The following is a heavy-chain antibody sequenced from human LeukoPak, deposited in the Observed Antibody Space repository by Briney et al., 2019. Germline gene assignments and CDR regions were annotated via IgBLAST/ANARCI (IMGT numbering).Heavy chain of an antibody. CDR2: IIPIFGTA. J-gene: IGHJ4*02. CDR1: GGTFSSYA. D-gene: IGHD3-10*01. V-gene: IGHV1-69*05. Sequence: RASVKVSCKASGGTFSSYAISWVRQAPGQGLEWMGRIIPIFGTASYAQKFQGKVTITTDESTSTAYMELSSLRSEDTAVYYCARDLSYGSGSYYDYWGQGTLVTVSS. CDR3: ARDLSYGSGSYYDY.